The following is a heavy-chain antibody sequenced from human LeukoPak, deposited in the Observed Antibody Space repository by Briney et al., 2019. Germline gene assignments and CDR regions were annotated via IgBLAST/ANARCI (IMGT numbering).Heavy chain of an antibody. V-gene: IGHV3-21*06. CDR3: GRDRLMDTATSDAFDI. CDR2: ISSSSRYI. Sequence: GGSLRLSCAASGFTFSRYTMNWVRQAPGKGLEWVSSISSSSRYIYYADSLKGRITISRDNAKNSFYLQMNSLRGDDTAVYYCGRDRLMDTATSDAFDIWGQGTMVTVSS. J-gene: IGHJ3*02. D-gene: IGHD5-18*01. CDR1: GFTFSRYT.